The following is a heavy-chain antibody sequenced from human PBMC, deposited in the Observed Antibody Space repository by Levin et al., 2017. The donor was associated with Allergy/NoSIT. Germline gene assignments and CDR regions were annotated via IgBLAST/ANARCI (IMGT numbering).Heavy chain of an antibody. Sequence: SETLSLTCTVSGGSISSYYWSWIRQPPGKGLEWIGYIYYSGSTNYNPSLKSRVTISVDTSKNQFSLKLSSVTAADTAVYYCARDYGADAFDIWGQGTMVTVSS. D-gene: IGHD4-17*01. CDR3: ARDYGADAFDI. CDR1: GGSISSYY. V-gene: IGHV4-59*01. J-gene: IGHJ3*02. CDR2: IYYSGST.